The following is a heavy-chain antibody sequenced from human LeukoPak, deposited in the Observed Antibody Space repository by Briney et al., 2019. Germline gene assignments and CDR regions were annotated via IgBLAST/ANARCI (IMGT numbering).Heavy chain of an antibody. D-gene: IGHD3-22*01. Sequence: GGSLRLSCAASGFTFSNYAIHWVRQAPGMGLEWVASISYDGSNKYYADSVKGRFTISRDNSKNTLHLQMNSLRAEDTAVYYCARVSSSGYLNAFDIWGQGTMVTVSS. V-gene: IGHV3-30-3*01. CDR2: ISYDGSNK. J-gene: IGHJ3*02. CDR1: GFTFSNYA. CDR3: ARVSSSGYLNAFDI.